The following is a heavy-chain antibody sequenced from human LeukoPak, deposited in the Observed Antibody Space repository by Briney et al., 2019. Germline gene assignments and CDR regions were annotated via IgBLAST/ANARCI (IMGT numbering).Heavy chain of an antibody. CDR2: ISSRSSYI. D-gene: IGHD3-10*01. V-gene: IGHV3-21*01. J-gene: IGHJ4*02. Sequence: GSLRLSCAASGFTFSSYSMNWVRQAPGMGLEWVSSISSRSSYIYYADSVKGRFTISRDNAKNSLYLQMNSLRAEDTAVYYCAKNSGAGFGELFTDYWGQGTLVTVSS. CDR1: GFTFSSYS. CDR3: AKNSGAGFGELFTDY.